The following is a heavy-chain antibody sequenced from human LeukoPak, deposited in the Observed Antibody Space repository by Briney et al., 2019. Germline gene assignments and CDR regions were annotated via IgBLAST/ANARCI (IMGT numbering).Heavy chain of an antibody. CDR1: GGSISGYY. V-gene: IGHV4-59*08. D-gene: IGHD2/OR15-2a*01. CDR2: VFYSGST. J-gene: IGHJ4*02. CDR3: ARLNSQETNGVHDY. Sequence: SETLSLTCTVSGGSISGYYWSWIRQPPGKGLEWIGHVFYSGSTKYNPSVKSRVTISVDTSKNQFSLKLSSVTAADTAVYYCARLNSQETNGVHDYWGQGTLVTVSS.